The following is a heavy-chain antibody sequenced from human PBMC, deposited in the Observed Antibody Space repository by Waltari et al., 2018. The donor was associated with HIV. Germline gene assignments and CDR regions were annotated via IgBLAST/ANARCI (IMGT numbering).Heavy chain of an antibody. CDR1: GFNFDDYG. V-gene: IGHV3-20*04. D-gene: IGHD3-10*01. Sequence: EVQLVESGGGVVRPGGSLRLSCVASGFNFDDYGMSWVRQVPGKGIEWVSGINWNGGSTGYADSVKGRFSISRDNAKNSLYLQMNSLRAEDTALYYCTRDYGSGSYYNYWGQGTLVTVSS. J-gene: IGHJ4*02. CDR3: TRDYGSGSYYNY. CDR2: INWNGGST.